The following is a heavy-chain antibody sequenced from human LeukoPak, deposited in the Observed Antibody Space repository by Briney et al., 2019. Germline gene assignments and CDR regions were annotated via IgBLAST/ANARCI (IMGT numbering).Heavy chain of an antibody. D-gene: IGHD3-9*01. V-gene: IGHV4-61*08. J-gene: IGHJ3*02. CDR1: GASINSGGQY. CDR2: IYYSGST. CDR3: ASHITISAFDI. Sequence: PSETLSLTCAVSGASINSGGQYWSWVRQLPGKGLEWIGYIYYSGSTNYNPSLKSRVTISVDTSKNQFSLKLSSVTAADTAVYYCASHITISAFDIWGQGTMVTVSS.